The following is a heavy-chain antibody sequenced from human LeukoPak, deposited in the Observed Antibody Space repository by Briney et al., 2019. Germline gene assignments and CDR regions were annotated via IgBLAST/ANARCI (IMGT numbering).Heavy chain of an antibody. V-gene: IGHV4-31*03. CDR3: ARAKRVVVPAASPAEYFQH. Sequence: KASETLSLTCTVSGGSISSGGYYWSWIRQHPGKGLEWIGYIYYSGSTYYNPSLKSRVTISVDTSKNQFSLKLSSVTAADTAVYYCARAKRVVVPAASPAEYFQHWGQAPWLPSPQ. CDR2: IYYSGST. J-gene: IGHJ1*01. D-gene: IGHD2-2*01. CDR1: GGSISSGGYY.